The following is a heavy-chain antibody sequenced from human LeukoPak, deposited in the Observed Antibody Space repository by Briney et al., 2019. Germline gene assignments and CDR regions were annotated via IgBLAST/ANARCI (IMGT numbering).Heavy chain of an antibody. CDR3: ARASRIVVVIASYDY. CDR1: GGSFSGYY. CDR2: INHSGST. V-gene: IGHV4-34*01. D-gene: IGHD2-21*01. J-gene: IGHJ4*02. Sequence: PSETLSLTCAVYGGSFSGYYWSRIRQPPGKGLEWIGEINHSGSTNYNPSLKSRVTISVDTSKNQFSLKLSSVTAADTAVYYCARASRIVVVIASYDYWGQGTLVTVSS.